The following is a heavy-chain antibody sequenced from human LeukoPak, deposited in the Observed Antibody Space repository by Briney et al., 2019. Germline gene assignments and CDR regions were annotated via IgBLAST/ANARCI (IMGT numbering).Heavy chain of an antibody. J-gene: IGHJ4*02. CDR3: ARARGGKLRYFDWLFHDYNFDY. V-gene: IGHV1-2*02. CDR2: INPNSGGT. D-gene: IGHD3-9*01. CDR1: GYTFTGYY. Sequence: GASVKVSCKASGYTFTGYYMHWVRQAPGQGLEWMGWINPNSGGTNYAQKFQGRVTMTRDTSISTAYMELSRLRSDDTAVYYCARARGGKLRYFDWLFHDYNFDYWGQGTLVTVSS.